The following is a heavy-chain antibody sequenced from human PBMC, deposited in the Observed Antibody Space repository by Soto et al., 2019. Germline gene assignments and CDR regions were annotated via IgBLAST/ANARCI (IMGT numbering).Heavy chain of an antibody. Sequence: PGGSLRLSCAASGFTFSSYEMNWVRQAPGKGLEWVSYISSSGSTIYYADSVKGRFTISRDNAKNSLYLQMNSLRAEDTAVYYCAGGYYDILTGYYPYYFDYWGQGTLVTVSS. CDR3: AGGYYDILTGYYPYYFDY. V-gene: IGHV3-48*03. CDR2: ISSSGSTI. CDR1: GFTFSSYE. J-gene: IGHJ4*02. D-gene: IGHD3-9*01.